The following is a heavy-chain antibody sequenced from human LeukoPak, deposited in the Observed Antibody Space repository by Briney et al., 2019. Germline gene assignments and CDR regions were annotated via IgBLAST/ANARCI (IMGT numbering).Heavy chain of an antibody. J-gene: IGHJ4*02. CDR1: GFTFSNYA. CDR2: ISDSGGHT. CDR3: AKDTYGSGSYGYFGY. V-gene: IGHV3-23*01. Sequence: PGGSLRLSCAASGFTFSNYAMTWVRQAPGKGLEWVSEISDSGGHTYYADSVKGRFTISRDNPKNTLYLEMNSLRAEDTAIYHCAKDTYGSGSYGYFGYWGQGTLVTVSS. D-gene: IGHD3-10*01.